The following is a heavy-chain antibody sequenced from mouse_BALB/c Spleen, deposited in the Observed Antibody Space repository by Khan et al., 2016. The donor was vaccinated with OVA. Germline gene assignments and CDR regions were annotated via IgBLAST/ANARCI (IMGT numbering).Heavy chain of an antibody. CDR1: GFTFSSYS. D-gene: IGHD4-1*01. J-gene: IGHJ3*01. V-gene: IGHV5-6*01. Sequence: EVNVVESGGDLVKPGGSLKLSCAASGFTFSSYSMSWVRQTPDKRLEWVASISSGGDYTYYPDSVKGRFTISRDNAKNTLYLQMSDLKSEDTAMYYCADHLTGSFDYWGQGTLVTVSA. CDR3: ADHLTGSFDY. CDR2: ISSGGDYT.